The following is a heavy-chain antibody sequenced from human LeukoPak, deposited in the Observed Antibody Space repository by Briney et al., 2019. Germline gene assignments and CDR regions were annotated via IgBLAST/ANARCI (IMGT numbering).Heavy chain of an antibody. Sequence: GGSLRLSCVASGFTFSSYTMNWVRQAPGKGLEWVSVIYSGGYTYYADSVKGRFTISRDNSKNTLYLQMDSLRPEDTAVYYCARDRHSRNRVGEVYYFDYWGQGTLVTVSS. CDR3: ARDRHSRNRVGEVYYFDY. CDR2: IYSGGYT. V-gene: IGHV3-66*02. D-gene: IGHD3-16*01. J-gene: IGHJ4*02. CDR1: GFTFSSYT.